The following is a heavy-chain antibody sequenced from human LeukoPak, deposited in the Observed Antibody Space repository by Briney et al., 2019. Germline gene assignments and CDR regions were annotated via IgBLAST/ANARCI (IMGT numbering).Heavy chain of an antibody. CDR3: AELGITMIGGV. CDR1: GFTFSSYS. Sequence: GGSLRLSCAASGFTFSSYSMSWVRQAPGKGLEWVSYISSSRNIIYDADPVKGRFTISRDNAKNSLYLQMNSLRAEDTGVYYCAELGITMIGGVWGKGTTVTISS. J-gene: IGHJ6*04. V-gene: IGHV3-48*04. CDR2: ISSSRNII. D-gene: IGHD3-10*02.